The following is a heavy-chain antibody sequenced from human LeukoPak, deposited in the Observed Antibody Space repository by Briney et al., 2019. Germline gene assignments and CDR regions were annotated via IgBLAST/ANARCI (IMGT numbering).Heavy chain of an antibody. J-gene: IGHJ4*02. Sequence: PGRSLRLSCAASGFTFSSYAIHWVRHAPGKGLEWVAVISYDGSNKYYADSVKGRFTISRDNSKNTLYLQMNSLRAEDTAVYYCATGGYGRAYFDYWGQGTLVTVSS. D-gene: IGHD5-12*01. CDR3: ATGGYGRAYFDY. CDR2: ISYDGSNK. CDR1: GFTFSSYA. V-gene: IGHV3-30*04.